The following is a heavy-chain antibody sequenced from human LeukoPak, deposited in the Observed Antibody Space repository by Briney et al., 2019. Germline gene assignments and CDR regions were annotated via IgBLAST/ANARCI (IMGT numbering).Heavy chain of an antibody. D-gene: IGHD4-23*01. V-gene: IGHV4-59*12. J-gene: IGHJ4*02. CDR1: GGSFSGYD. CDR2: MYYSGST. CDR3: ARGRWFLGY. Sequence: SETLSLTCAIYGGSFSGYDWSWIRQPQGKGLEWIGYMYYSGSTNYNPYLKSRVTISVDTSKNQFSLKLSSVTAADTAVYYCARGRWFLGYWGQGTLVTVSS.